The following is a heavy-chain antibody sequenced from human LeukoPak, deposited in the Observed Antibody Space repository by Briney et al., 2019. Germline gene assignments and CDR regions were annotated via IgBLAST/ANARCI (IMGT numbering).Heavy chain of an antibody. CDR2: ISSSSSYI. D-gene: IGHD3-9*01. CDR3: ARDLEYYDILTGYFY. V-gene: IGHV3-21*01. CDR1: GFTFSSYS. Sequence: PGGSLRLSCAASGFTFSSYSMNWVRQAPGKGLEWVSSISSSSSYIYYADSVKGRFTISRDNAKNSLYLQMNSLRAEDTAVYYCARDLEYYDILTGYFYWGQGTLVTVSS. J-gene: IGHJ4*02.